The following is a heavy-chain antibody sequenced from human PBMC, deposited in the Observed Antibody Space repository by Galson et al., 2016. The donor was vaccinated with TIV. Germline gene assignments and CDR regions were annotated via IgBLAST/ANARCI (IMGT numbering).Heavy chain of an antibody. CDR1: GYIFTNFY. J-gene: IGHJ4*01. Sequence: SVKVSCKASGYIFTNFYLHWVRQAPGQGLEWMGIMNPDSGTTTYAQKFQGRITMTRDTSTSTSYMEVRSLRSEDTAVYFCARDYRIMSTTTLGLWGQGTLVTVSS. D-gene: IGHD2-2*01. CDR2: MNPDSGTT. V-gene: IGHV1-46*01. CDR3: ARDYRIMSTTTLGL.